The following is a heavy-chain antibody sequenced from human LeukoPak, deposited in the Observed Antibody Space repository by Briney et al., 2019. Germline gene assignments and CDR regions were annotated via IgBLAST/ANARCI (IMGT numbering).Heavy chain of an antibody. V-gene: IGHV3-23*01. Sequence: GGSLRLSCAASGFTFSSYAMSWVRQAPGKGLEWVSAISGSGGSTYYADSVKGRFTISRDNSKNTLYLQMNSLRAEDTAVYYCAKDAPPITMVRGVLGYWGQGTLVTVSS. D-gene: IGHD3-10*01. CDR1: GFTFSSYA. CDR2: ISGSGGST. CDR3: AKDAPPITMVRGVLGY. J-gene: IGHJ4*02.